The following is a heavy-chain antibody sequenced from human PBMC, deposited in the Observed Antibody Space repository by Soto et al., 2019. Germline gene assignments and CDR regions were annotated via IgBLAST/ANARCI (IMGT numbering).Heavy chain of an antibody. V-gene: IGHV4-30-4*01. D-gene: IGHD3-16*01. CDR1: VGATTSDNY. Sequence: SETLSLTCTVSVGATTSDNYWTWIRQPPGKGLEWLGHIYYSGSTDYNPSLKSRLAISIDTSKNQFSLKLSSVTAADPAVYFCAREGGVSSDGLYYFDYWDQGTMVTFSS. J-gene: IGHJ4*02. CDR3: AREGGVSSDGLYYFDY. CDR2: IYYSGST.